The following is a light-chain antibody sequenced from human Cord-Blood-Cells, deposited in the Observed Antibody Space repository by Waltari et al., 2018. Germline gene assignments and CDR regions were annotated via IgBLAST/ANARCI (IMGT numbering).Light chain of an antibody. J-gene: IGKJ1*01. CDR2: DAS. CDR1: QSVSGY. Sequence: EIVLTQSPATLSLSPGERATLSCRASQSVSGYLAWYQQKPGQAPRLLVYDASNRVTGIPARFSGSGSGTDFTLTISSLEPEDFAVYYCQQRSNWPRTFGQGTKVEIK. CDR3: QQRSNWPRT. V-gene: IGKV3-11*01.